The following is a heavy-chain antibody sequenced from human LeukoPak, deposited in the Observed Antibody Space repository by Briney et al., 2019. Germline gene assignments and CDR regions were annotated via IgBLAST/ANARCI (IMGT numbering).Heavy chain of an antibody. CDR1: GFTFSSYA. J-gene: IGHJ6*03. CDR3: AKDTTVTTTAGYYMDV. D-gene: IGHD4-17*01. Sequence: PGGSLRLSCAASGFTFSSYAMGWVRQAPGKGLEWVSAISGSGGSTYYADSVKGRFTISRDNSKNTLYLQMNSLRAEDTAVYYCAKDTTVTTTAGYYMDVWGKGTTVTVSS. V-gene: IGHV3-23*01. CDR2: ISGSGGST.